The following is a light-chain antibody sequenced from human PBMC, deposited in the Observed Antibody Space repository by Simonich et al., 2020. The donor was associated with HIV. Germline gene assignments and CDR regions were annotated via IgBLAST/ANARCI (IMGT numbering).Light chain of an antibody. Sequence: QSALTQPASVSGSPGQSITISCTGTSSDVGGYNYVSWYQQHPGKAPKLMIYDVSKRPSGVSNRFSGSKSGNTASLTISGLQAEDEADYYCCSHTSSSTWVFGGGTKVTVL. CDR3: CSHTSSSTWV. J-gene: IGLJ3*02. CDR1: SSDVGGYNY. V-gene: IGLV2-14*01. CDR2: DVS.